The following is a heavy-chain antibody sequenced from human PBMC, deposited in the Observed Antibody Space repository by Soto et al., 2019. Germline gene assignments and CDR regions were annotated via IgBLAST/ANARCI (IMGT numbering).Heavy chain of an antibody. Sequence: SETLSLTCAVSGGSISSSNWWSWVRQPPGKGLEWIGEIYHSGSTNYNPSLKSRVTISVDKSKNQFSLKLSSVTAADTAVFYCARLAGYCSGTSCYGYYGMDVWGQGTTVT. V-gene: IGHV4-4*02. J-gene: IGHJ6*02. CDR2: IYHSGST. CDR1: GGSISSSNW. CDR3: ARLAGYCSGTSCYGYYGMDV. D-gene: IGHD2-2*01.